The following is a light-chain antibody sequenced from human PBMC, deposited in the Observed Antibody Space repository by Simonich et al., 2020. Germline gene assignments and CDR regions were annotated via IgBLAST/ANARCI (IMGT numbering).Light chain of an antibody. CDR1: QSVLYSSNNRNY. Sequence: DIVMTQSPDSLAVSLGERATINCKSSQSVLYSSNNRNYLAWYQQKPGQPPKLLIYWESTRESGVPDRFSGSGSGTDFTLTIRSLQAEDVAVYYCQQYYSTPLTFGQGTKVEIK. CDR3: QQYYSTPLT. J-gene: IGKJ1*01. CDR2: WES. V-gene: IGKV4-1*01.